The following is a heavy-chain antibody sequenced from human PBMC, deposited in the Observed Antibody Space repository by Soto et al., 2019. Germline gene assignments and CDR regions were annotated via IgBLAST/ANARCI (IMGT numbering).Heavy chain of an antibody. CDR2: ISSSGNTR. D-gene: IGHD3-22*01. CDR1: GFTFSDYY. V-gene: IGHV3-11*01. J-gene: IGHJ4*02. Sequence: QVQLVESGGGLVKTSGSMRIACAASGFTFSDYYMSWIRQAPGKGLEWVSYISSSGNTRYSADAVKGRFTISRDNAKSSVYLQMNSLRAEDTALYFCAKMSSENYFDPVFSWGQGTLVTVSS. CDR3: AKMSSENYFDPVFS.